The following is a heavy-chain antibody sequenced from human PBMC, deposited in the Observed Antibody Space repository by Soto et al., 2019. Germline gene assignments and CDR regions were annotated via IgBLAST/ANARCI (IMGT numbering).Heavy chain of an antibody. CDR3: ARDRDDFWSGRPQYYFDY. J-gene: IGHJ4*02. CDR2: TYYRSKWYN. V-gene: IGHV6-1*01. Sequence: PSQTLSLTCAISGDSVSSNSAAWNWIRQSPSRGLEWLGRTYYRSKWYNDYAVSVKSRITINPDTSKNQFSLQLNSVTPEDTAVYYCARDRDDFWSGRPQYYFDYWGQGTLVTSP. D-gene: IGHD3-3*01. CDR1: GDSVSSNSAA.